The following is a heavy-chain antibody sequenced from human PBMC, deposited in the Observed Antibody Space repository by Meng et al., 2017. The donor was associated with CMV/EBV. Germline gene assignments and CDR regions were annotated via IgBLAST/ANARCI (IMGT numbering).Heavy chain of an antibody. CDR1: VGSFSGYY. CDR2: INHSGST. CDR3: ARGGIAAAGPFDY. J-gene: IGHJ4*02. V-gene: IGHV4-34*01. D-gene: IGHD6-13*01. Sequence: QRPLQQWGAGLLQPSVTLSLPFAVYVGSFSGYYWSWIRQPPGKGLEWIGEINHSGSTNYNPSLKSRVTISVDTSKNQFSLKLSSVTAADTAVYYCARGGIAAAGPFDYWGQGTRVTVSS.